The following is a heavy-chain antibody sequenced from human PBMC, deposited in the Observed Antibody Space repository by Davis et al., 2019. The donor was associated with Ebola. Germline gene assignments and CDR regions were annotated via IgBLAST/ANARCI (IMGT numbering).Heavy chain of an antibody. CDR2: TYYSGST. J-gene: IGHJ3*02. Sequence: MPSETLSLTCTVSGGSISSYYWNWIRQPPGEGLEWIGYTYYSGSTNYNPSLKSRVTISVDTSKSQVFLKLTSVTAADTAVYYCARVRCISTSSYGQNAFDIWGQGAMVTVSS. D-gene: IGHD2-2*01. CDR1: GGSISSYY. CDR3: ARVRCISTSSYGQNAFDI. V-gene: IGHV4-59*01.